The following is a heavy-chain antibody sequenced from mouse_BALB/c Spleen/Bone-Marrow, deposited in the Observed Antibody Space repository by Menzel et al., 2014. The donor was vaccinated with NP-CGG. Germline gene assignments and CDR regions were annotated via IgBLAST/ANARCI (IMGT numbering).Heavy chain of an antibody. CDR2: ITPSNGDT. D-gene: IGHD4-1*02. CDR1: GYTFTSYY. V-gene: IGHV1S81*02. Sequence: VQLQQSGAELVKPGASVKLSCKASGYTFTSYYMYWVKQRPGQGLEWIGEITPSNGDTNFNEKFKSKATLTVDKSSSTAYMQLSSLTSVDSAVYYCTSPQLGRDYWGQGTTLTVSS. CDR3: TSPQLGRDY. J-gene: IGHJ2*01.